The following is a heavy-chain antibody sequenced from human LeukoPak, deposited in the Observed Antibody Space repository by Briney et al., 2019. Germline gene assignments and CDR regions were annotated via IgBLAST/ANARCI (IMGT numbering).Heavy chain of an antibody. V-gene: IGHV4-61*02. CDR3: ARETIVGATTGDY. Sequence: SETLSLTCTVSGGSISSGSYYWRWIRQPAGKGLEWIGRIYTSGSTNYNPSLKSRVTISEDTSKNQFSLKLSSVPAADTAVYYCARETIVGATTGDYWGQGTLVTVSS. CDR1: GGSISSGSYY. CDR2: IYTSGST. J-gene: IGHJ4*02. D-gene: IGHD1-26*01.